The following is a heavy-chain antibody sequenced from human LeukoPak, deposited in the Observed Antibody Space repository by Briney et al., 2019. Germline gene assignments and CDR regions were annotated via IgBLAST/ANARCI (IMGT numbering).Heavy chain of an antibody. J-gene: IGHJ5*02. Sequence: SETLSLTCTVSGGSISSYYWSWIRQPAGKGLEWIGRIYTSGSTNYNPSLKSRVTMSVDTSKNQFSLKLSSVTAADTAVYYCARDRYYDFWSGYYTAWFDPWGQGTLVTVSS. V-gene: IGHV4-4*07. D-gene: IGHD3-3*01. CDR3: ARDRYYDFWSGYYTAWFDP. CDR1: GGSISSYY. CDR2: IYTSGST.